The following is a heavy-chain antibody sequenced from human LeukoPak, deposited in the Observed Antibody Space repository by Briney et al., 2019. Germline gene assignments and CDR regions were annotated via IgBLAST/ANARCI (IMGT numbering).Heavy chain of an antibody. Sequence: NPSETLSLTCAVYGGSFSGYYWSWIRQPPGKGLEWIGEINHSGSTNYNPSLKSRVTISVGTSKNQFSLKLSSVTAADTAVYYCARLTYYYDSSGYYFDYWGQGTLVTVSS. CDR1: GGSFSGYY. CDR2: INHSGST. J-gene: IGHJ4*02. V-gene: IGHV4-34*01. D-gene: IGHD3-22*01. CDR3: ARLTYYYDSSGYYFDY.